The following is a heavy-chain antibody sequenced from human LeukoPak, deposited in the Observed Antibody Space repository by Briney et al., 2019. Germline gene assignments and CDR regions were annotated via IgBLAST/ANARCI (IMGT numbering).Heavy chain of an antibody. CDR2: INHSGST. J-gene: IGHJ6*03. V-gene: IGHV4-34*01. CDR3: ARGGHCYGSGSPYYYYMDV. D-gene: IGHD3-10*01. CDR1: GGSFSGYY. Sequence: SETLSLTCAVYGGSFSGYYWSWIRQPPGKGLEWIGEINHSGSTNYNPSLKSRVTISVDTSKNQFSLKLSSVTAADTAVYYCARGGHCYGSGSPYYYYMDVWGKGTTVTVSS.